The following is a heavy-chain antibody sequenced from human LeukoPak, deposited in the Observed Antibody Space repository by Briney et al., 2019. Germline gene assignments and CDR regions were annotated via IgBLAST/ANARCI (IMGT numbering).Heavy chain of an antibody. J-gene: IGHJ3*02. V-gene: IGHV4-34*01. D-gene: IGHD6-19*01. CDR3: ARERGSGWYSDAFDI. CDR1: GGSFSGHY. CDR2: INHSGST. Sequence: SETLSLTCAVDGGSFSGHYWSWIRQPPGKGLEWIGEINHSGSTNYNPSLKSRVTISVDTSKNQFSLKLSSVTAADTAVYYCARERGSGWYSDAFDIWGQGTMVTVSS.